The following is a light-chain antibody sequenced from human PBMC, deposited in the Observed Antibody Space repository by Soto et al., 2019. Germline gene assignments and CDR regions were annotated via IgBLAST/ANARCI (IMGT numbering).Light chain of an antibody. CDR2: QVT. J-gene: IGLJ1*01. V-gene: IGLV2-14*01. CDR3: SSYTDSSNYV. CDR1: SDDIGAYDR. Sequence: QSALTQPASVSGSPGQSITISCTGTSDDIGAYDRVSWFQQYPGEAPKLMIYQVTNRPSGVSNRFSGSRSGNTASLTISGLQAEDEADYYCSSYTDSSNYVFGTGTKLTVL.